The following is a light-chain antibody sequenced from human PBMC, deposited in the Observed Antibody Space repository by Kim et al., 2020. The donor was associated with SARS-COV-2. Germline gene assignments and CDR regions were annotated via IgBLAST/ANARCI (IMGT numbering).Light chain of an antibody. CDR2: LDS. V-gene: IGLV3-21*04. CDR1: NIGSKC. CDR3: QVWDSSSDHPWV. J-gene: IGLJ3*02. Sequence: PVKTDRITCDGNNIGSKCVHWYQQKPGQAPVLVIYLDSARPSGVPERFSGSNAGKKATLTISRVEAGDEADYYCQVWDSSSDHPWVFGGGTQRTVL.